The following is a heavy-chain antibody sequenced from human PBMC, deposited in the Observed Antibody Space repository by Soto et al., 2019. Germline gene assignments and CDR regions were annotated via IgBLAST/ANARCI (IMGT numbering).Heavy chain of an antibody. D-gene: IGHD3-16*01. Sequence: QVQLVQSGAEVKKPGSSVKVSCKTSGGSFTGYSFSWVRQAPGQGLEWMGGIIPIFGKGNYAQKFQGRVTITADESSSTAYKELSSLRYDDTAVYYCGGEGGHFDGSFDPEYWGQGTLVTVSS. J-gene: IGHJ4*02. CDR3: GGEGGHFDGSFDPEY. CDR1: GGSFTGYS. CDR2: IIPIFGKG. V-gene: IGHV1-69*01.